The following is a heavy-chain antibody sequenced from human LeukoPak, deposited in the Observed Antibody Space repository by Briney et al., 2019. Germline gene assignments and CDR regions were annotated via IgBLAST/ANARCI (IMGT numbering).Heavy chain of an antibody. J-gene: IGHJ3*02. V-gene: IGHV3-21*01. CDR2: ISSSSSYI. D-gene: IGHD3-9*01. Sequence: GGSLRLSCAASGFTFSSYSMNWVRQAPGKGLEWVSSISSSSSYIYYADSVKGRFTISRDNAKNSLYLQMNGLRAEDTAVYYCARDYDILTGYYIPAPDAFDIWGQGTMVTVSS. CDR1: GFTFSSYS. CDR3: ARDYDILTGYYIPAPDAFDI.